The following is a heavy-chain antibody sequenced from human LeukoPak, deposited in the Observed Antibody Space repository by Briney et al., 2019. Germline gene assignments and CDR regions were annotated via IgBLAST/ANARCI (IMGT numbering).Heavy chain of an antibody. D-gene: IGHD4-23*01. J-gene: IGHJ4*02. CDR1: GYTFSSYY. CDR2: INPTGDST. Sequence: ASVKVSCKSSGYTFSSYYIHWVRQAPGQGLEWVRLINPTGDSTNYAQKFRGRVTMTRNASTSTVYMDLNSLTSEDTAVYYCAREASGGYFDYWGQGTLVTVSS. CDR3: AREASGGYFDY. V-gene: IGHV1-46*01.